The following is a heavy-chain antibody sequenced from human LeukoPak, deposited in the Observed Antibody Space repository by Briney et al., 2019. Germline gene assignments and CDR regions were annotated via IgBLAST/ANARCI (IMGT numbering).Heavy chain of an antibody. CDR3: GGAPLRDSSGYYYFDY. V-gene: IGHV3-23*01. J-gene: IGHJ4*02. CDR2: ICGSGGST. Sequence: GGSLRLSCAASGFIFSSYAMSWVRQAPGKGLEWVSTICGSGGSTYYADSVKGRFTISRDNSKNTVYLQMNSLRAEDTAVYYCGGAPLRDSSGYYYFDYWGQGTLVTVSS. CDR1: GFIFSSYA. D-gene: IGHD3-22*01.